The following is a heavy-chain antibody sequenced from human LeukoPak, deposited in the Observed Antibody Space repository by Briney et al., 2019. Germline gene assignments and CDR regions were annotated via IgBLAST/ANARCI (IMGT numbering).Heavy chain of an antibody. J-gene: IGHJ4*02. D-gene: IGHD3-10*01. Sequence: SETLSLTCAVYGGSFGGYYWSWIRQPPGKGLEWIGEINHSGSTNYNPSLKSRVTISVDTSKNQFSLKLSSVTAADTAVYYCARGGVMAKGDYWRQGTLVTVSS. CDR3: ARGGVMAKGDY. V-gene: IGHV4-34*01. CDR1: GGSFGGYY. CDR2: INHSGST.